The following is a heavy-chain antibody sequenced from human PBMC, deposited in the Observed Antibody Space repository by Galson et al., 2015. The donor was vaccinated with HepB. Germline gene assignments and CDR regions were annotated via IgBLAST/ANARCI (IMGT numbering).Heavy chain of an antibody. CDR2: ISAYDGNS. V-gene: IGHV1-18*04. CDR1: GYTFTSYG. CDR3: ARADDSAFRY. D-gene: IGHD1-26*01. J-gene: IGHJ4*02. Sequence: SVKVSCKASGYTFTSYGISWVRQAPGQGLEWMGWISAYDGNSNYAQKFQGRVTMTTDTSTSTAYMELRSLRSDDTAVYYCARADDSAFRYWGQGTLATVSS.